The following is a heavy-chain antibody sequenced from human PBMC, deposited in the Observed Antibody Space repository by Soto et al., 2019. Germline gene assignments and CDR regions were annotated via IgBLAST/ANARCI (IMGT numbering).Heavy chain of an antibody. CDR3: ARTVGAAYYFDF. J-gene: IGHJ4*02. D-gene: IGHD1-26*01. CDR1: GDSMTKYY. CDR2: IYTSGST. V-gene: IGHV4-4*07. Sequence: QVQLQESGPGLVKPSETLSLTCTVSGDSMTKYYWSWIRQPAGKGLEWIGRIYTSGSTNYNTSLKSRVTMSIDTYNNHFSLNLKSVTDADTAMYYGARTVGAAYYFDFWGQGALVTVSS.